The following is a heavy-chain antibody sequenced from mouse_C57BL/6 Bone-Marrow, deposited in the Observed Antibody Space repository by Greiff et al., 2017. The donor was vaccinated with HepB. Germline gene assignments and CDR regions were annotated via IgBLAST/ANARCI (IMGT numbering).Heavy chain of an antibody. D-gene: IGHD2-4*01. CDR2: IYPRSGNT. Sequence: QVQLQQSGAELARPGASVKLSCKASGYTFTSYGISWVKQRTGQGLEWIGEIYPRSGNTYYNEKFKGKATLTADKSSSTAYMELRSLTSEDSAVYVCATIYYDYDEGFAYWGQGTLVTVSA. V-gene: IGHV1-81*01. J-gene: IGHJ3*01. CDR3: ATIYYDYDEGFAY. CDR1: GYTFTSYG.